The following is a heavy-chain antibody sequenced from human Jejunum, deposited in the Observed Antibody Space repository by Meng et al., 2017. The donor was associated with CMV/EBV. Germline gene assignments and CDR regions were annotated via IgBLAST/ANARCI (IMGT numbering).Heavy chain of an antibody. Sequence: FSFSSYTMNWVSQAPGKGLELVASILSDTGYIYSADSVKGRFIISRDNAKKSLYLQMNSLRVEDTAVYYCARDQFCSTTNCAHKTWGQGTLVTVSS. V-gene: IGHV3-21*01. CDR2: ILSDTGYI. CDR1: FSFSSYT. D-gene: IGHD2-2*01. J-gene: IGHJ1*01. CDR3: ARDQFCSTTNCAHKT.